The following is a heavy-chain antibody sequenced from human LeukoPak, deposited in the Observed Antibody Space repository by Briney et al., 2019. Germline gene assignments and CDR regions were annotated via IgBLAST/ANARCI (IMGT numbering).Heavy chain of an antibody. CDR2: VSYSGST. CDR1: GGSISSYY. Sequence: SETLSLTCTVSGGSISSYYWSWVRQPPGKGLEWIGYVSYSGSTDYNPSLKSRVIISIDTSKNQFSLRLSSVTAADTAVYYCARENDRYGRIDYWGQGTQVPVSS. D-gene: IGHD5-18*01. CDR3: ARENDRYGRIDY. V-gene: IGHV4-59*01. J-gene: IGHJ4*02.